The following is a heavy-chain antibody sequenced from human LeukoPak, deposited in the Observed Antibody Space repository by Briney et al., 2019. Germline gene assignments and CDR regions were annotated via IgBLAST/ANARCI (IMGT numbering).Heavy chain of an antibody. V-gene: IGHV3-53*01. CDR2: IYSGGST. Sequence: GGSLRLSCAASGFTVSSNYMSWVRQAPGKGLEWVSVIYSGGSTYYADSVKGRFTISRDNSKNTLYLQMNSLRAEDTAVYYCASCYDSSGYCFPAFDIWGQGTMVTVSS. CDR1: GFTVSSNY. J-gene: IGHJ3*02. CDR3: ASCYDSSGYCFPAFDI. D-gene: IGHD3-22*01.